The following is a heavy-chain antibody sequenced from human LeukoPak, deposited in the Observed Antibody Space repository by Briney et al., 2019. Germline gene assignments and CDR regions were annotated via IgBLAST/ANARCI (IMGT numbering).Heavy chain of an antibody. Sequence: GGSLRLPCAASGFTFSDHYMDWVRQAPGKGLEWVGRSRNKAASYTTEYAASVKGRFTISRDESKNSLYLQMNSLKTEDTAVYYCLVGTTKPFDYWGQGTLVTVSS. D-gene: IGHD1-26*01. CDR1: GFTFSDHY. V-gene: IGHV3-72*01. J-gene: IGHJ4*02. CDR3: LVGTTKPFDY. CDR2: SRNKAASYTT.